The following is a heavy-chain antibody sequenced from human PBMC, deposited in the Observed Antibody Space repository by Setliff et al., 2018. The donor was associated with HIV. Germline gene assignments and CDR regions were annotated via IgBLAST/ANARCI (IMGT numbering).Heavy chain of an antibody. CDR3: ARVPYSSSWGTFDY. V-gene: IGHV4-4*02. Sequence: SETLSLTCAVSGGYISSSNWWSWVRQPPGKGLEWIGEIYHSGSTNYNPSLKSRVTISVDKSKNQFSLKLSSVTAADTAVYYCARVPYSSSWGTFDYWGQGNLVTVSS. CDR1: GGYISSSNW. D-gene: IGHD6-6*01. J-gene: IGHJ4*02. CDR2: IYHSGST.